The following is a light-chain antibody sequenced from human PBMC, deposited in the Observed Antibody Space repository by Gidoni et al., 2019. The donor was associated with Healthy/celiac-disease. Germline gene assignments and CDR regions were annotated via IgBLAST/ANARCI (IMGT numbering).Light chain of an antibody. Sequence: QSVLTQPRSVSGSPGQSVPISCTGTSSDVGGYNYVSWYQQHPGKAPKLMIYDVSNRHSGIPDRFSGSKSGNTASLTISGLQAEDEAGYYCCSYAGSYTWVFGGGTKLTVL. CDR1: SSDVGGYNY. J-gene: IGLJ3*02. V-gene: IGLV2-11*01. CDR3: CSYAGSYTWV. CDR2: DVS.